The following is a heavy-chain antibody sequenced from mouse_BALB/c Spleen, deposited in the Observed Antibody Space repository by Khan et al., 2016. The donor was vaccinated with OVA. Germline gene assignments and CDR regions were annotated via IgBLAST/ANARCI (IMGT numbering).Heavy chain of an antibody. V-gene: IGHV1-7*01. D-gene: IGHD1-1*01. CDR3: ARRGLRWDFDY. Sequence: VQLQQSGAELAKPGASVKMSCKASGYTFINYWILWVKQRPGQGLEWIGYINPSTGYTEYNQNFKDKATLPADKSSTTAYMHLSSLTSEDSEVYSCARRGLRWDFDYWGQGTTLTVSS. CDR2: INPSTGYT. CDR1: GYTFINYW. J-gene: IGHJ2*01.